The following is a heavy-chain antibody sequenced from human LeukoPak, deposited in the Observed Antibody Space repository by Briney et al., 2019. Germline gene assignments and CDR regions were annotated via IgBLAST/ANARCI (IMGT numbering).Heavy chain of an antibody. CDR1: GITLINYG. J-gene: IGHJ4*02. CDR2: ISGGTT. V-gene: IGHV3-49*04. Sequence: GGSLRLSCAVSGITLINYGKSWVGQAPGKGRDGMGFISGGTTEYAASVKGRFTISRDDSTSIAYLQMNSLTTEDTAVYYCSRGSGWLSVYWGQGTLVTVSS. D-gene: IGHD6-19*01. CDR3: SRGSGWLSVY.